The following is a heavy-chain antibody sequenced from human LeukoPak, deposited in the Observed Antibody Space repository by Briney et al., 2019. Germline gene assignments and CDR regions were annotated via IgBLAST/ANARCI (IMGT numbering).Heavy chain of an antibody. D-gene: IGHD2-2*01. CDR3: ARAGEDVVLGPAPVGGSPYNWFDP. V-gene: IGHV3-48*04. J-gene: IGHJ5*02. CDR2: ISSTSSTI. Sequence: GGSLRLSCAASGFTFISYSMNWVRQAPGKGLEWISYISSTSSTIYYADSVKGRFTISRDNAKNPLYLQMNSLRPEDTAVYYCARAGEDVVLGPAPVGGSPYNWFDPWGQGTLVTVSS. CDR1: GFTFISYS.